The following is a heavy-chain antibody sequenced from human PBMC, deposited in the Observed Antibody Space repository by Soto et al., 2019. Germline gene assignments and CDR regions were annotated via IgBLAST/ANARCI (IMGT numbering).Heavy chain of an antibody. CDR1: GFTFSSYA. CDR2: ISGSGDST. J-gene: IGHJ4*02. D-gene: IGHD1-26*01. V-gene: IGHV3-23*01. Sequence: EVQLLESGGGLVQPGGSLRLSCAASGFTFSSYAMRWVRQAPVKGLEWVSAISGSGDSTYYADSVKGRFTISRDNSKNSLYLQMNSLRDADTAVYYCARRGSGSYYDYWGQGTLVTVSS. CDR3: ARRGSGSYYDY.